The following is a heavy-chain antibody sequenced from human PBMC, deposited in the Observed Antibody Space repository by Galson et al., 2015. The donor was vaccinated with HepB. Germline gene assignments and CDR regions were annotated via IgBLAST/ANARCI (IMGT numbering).Heavy chain of an antibody. CDR3: ARDQGYCSGTSCPNWFDS. CDR1: GFTFSSFS. J-gene: IGHJ5*01. Sequence: SLRLSCAASGFTFSSFSMNWVRQAPGKGLEWVSSISTSGSYMSYADSVKGRFTISRDNAKNSLSLQMDSLRAEDTAVYYCARDQGYCSGTSCPNWFDSWGQGTLVTVSS. CDR2: ISTSGSYM. D-gene: IGHD2-2*01. V-gene: IGHV3-21*01.